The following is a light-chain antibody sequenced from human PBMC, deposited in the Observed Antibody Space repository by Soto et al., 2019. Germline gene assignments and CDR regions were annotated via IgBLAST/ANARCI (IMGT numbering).Light chain of an antibody. Sequence: DIVMTQSPLSLPVTPGEPASISCRSSQSLLHSNGYNYLDWYLQKPGQSPQVLIYLGSNRASGDPXXFSGSGSGTDFTLKISRVEAEDVGVYYCMQALQTPTFGGGTKVEIK. CDR1: QSLLHSNGYNY. J-gene: IGKJ4*01. CDR2: LGS. CDR3: MQALQTPT. V-gene: IGKV2-28*01.